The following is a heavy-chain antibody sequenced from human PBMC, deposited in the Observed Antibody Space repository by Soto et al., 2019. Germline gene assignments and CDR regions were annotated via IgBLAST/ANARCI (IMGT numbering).Heavy chain of an antibody. CDR3: ARSQGSSTSLDIYYYYYYGMDV. CDR2: IIPISGTA. CDR1: GGTFSSYA. D-gene: IGHD2-2*01. V-gene: IGHV1-69*01. Sequence: QVQLVQSGAEVKKPGSSVKVSCKASGGTFSSYAISWVRQAPGQGLEWMGGIIPISGTANYAQKFQGRVTITADECTSTDYMELSSLRSEDTAVYYCARSQGSSTSLDIYYYYYYGMDVWGQGTTVTVSS. J-gene: IGHJ6*02.